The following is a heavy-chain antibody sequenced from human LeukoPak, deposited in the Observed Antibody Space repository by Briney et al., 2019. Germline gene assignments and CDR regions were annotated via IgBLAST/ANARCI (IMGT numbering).Heavy chain of an antibody. CDR2: INKDGSVI. CDR1: GFTFSSSW. V-gene: IGHV3-74*01. J-gene: IGHJ4*02. CDR3: AGDSSSWYDLGY. D-gene: IGHD6-13*01. Sequence: PGGSLRLSCAASGFTFSSSWIHWVRQAPGKGLVWVSRINKDGSVIDYAESVKGRFSISRDNAKNTLYLQMNSLRAEDTAVYYCAGDSSSWYDLGYWGQGTLVTVSS.